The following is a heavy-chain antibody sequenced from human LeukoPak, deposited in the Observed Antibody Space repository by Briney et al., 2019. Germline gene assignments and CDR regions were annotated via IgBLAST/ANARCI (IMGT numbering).Heavy chain of an antibody. CDR1: GYTFTSYD. J-gene: IGHJ4*02. CDR3: ARSGVGATDFDY. V-gene: IGHV1-8*01. D-gene: IGHD1-26*01. CDR2: MNPNSGNT. Sequence: ASVKVSCKASGYTFTSYDINWVRQATGQGLEWMGWMNPNSGNTGYAQKFQGRVTMTRNTSISTAYMVLSSLRSEDTAVYYCARSGVGATDFDYWGQGTLVTVSS.